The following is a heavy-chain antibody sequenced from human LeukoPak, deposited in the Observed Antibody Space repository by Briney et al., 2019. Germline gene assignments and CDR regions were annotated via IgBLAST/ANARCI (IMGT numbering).Heavy chain of an antibody. V-gene: IGHV3-30*04. CDR1: RFTFSSYA. CDR2: ISYDGSNK. D-gene: IGHD2-15*01. Sequence: PGGSLRLSCAASRFTFSSYAMHWVRQAPGKGLEWVAVISYDGSNKYYADSVKGRFTISRDNSKNTLYLQMNSLRAEDTAVYYCAREGRDSWWYYYYYMDVWGKGTTVTVSS. J-gene: IGHJ6*03. CDR3: AREGRDSWWYYYYYMDV.